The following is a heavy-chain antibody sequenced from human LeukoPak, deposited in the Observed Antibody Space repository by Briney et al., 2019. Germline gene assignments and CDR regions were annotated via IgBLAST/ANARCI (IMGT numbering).Heavy chain of an antibody. Sequence: PSETLSLTCTVSGGSISSYYWSWIRQPAGKGLEWIGRIYTSGSTNYNPPLKSRVTMSVDTSKNQFSLKLSSVTAADTAVYYCARGVGDCSSTSCYDDYYYGMDVWGQGTTVTVSS. D-gene: IGHD2-2*01. CDR3: ARGVGDCSSTSCYDDYYYGMDV. CDR1: GGSISSYY. CDR2: IYTSGST. J-gene: IGHJ6*02. V-gene: IGHV4-4*07.